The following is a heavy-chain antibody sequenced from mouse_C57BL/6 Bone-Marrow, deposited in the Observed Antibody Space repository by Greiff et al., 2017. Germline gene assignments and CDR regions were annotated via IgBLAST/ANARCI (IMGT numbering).Heavy chain of an antibody. CDR1: GFTFSSYA. CDR3: TRKATVVDYYAMDY. J-gene: IGHJ4*01. D-gene: IGHD1-1*01. CDR2: ISSGGDYI. Sequence: EVKLVESGEGLVKPGGSLKLSCAASGFTFSSYAMSWVRQTPEKRLEWVAYISSGGDYIYYADTVKGRFTISRDNARNTLYLQMSSLKSEDTAMYYCTRKATVVDYYAMDYWGQGTSVTASS. V-gene: IGHV5-9-1*02.